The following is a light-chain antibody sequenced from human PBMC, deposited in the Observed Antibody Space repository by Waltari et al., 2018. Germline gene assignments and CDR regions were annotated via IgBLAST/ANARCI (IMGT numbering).Light chain of an antibody. CDR2: ASS. Sequence: IQLTQSPSSLSASVGDRVTITCRASQVISSDLAWYQQKPGKAPKLLISASSTLQSGVQPRFSGSGSGTDFTLTISSLQPEDFATYYCQQLYSYPITFGGGTKLEIK. J-gene: IGKJ4*01. CDR1: QVISSD. CDR3: QQLYSYPIT. V-gene: IGKV1-9*01.